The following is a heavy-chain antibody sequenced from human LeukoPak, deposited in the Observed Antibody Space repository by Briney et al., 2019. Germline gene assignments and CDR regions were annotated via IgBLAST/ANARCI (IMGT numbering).Heavy chain of an antibody. D-gene: IGHD4-17*01. J-gene: IGHJ4*02. Sequence: GGTLRLSCTGSGFTFSSYSMNWVRQAPGKGLEWVSSISSSNNYIYYADSVKGRFTISRDNAKNSLYLQMDSLRAEDTAVYYCARGPPTDYWGQGTLVTVSS. V-gene: IGHV3-21*01. CDR2: ISSSNNYI. CDR3: ARGPPTDY. CDR1: GFTFSSYS.